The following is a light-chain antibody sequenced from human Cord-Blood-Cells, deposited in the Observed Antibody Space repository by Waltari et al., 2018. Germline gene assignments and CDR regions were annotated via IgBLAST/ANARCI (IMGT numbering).Light chain of an antibody. CDR1: QSVSSY. J-gene: IGKJ2*01. CDR2: DAS. CDR3: QQRSNWYT. Sequence: EIVLTPSPATLSLSPGARATLSCRASQSVSSYLAWYQQKPGQAPRLLIHDASNRATGIPARFSGSGSGTDFTLTISSLEPEDFAVYYCQQRSNWYTFGQGTKLEIK. V-gene: IGKV3-11*01.